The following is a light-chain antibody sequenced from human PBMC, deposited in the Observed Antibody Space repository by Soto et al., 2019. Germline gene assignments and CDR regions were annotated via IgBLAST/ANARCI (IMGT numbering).Light chain of an antibody. J-gene: IGKJ1*01. CDR2: GAS. CDR3: QQYGNSPIT. Sequence: IVLTQSPGTLSLSPGERATLSCRASLSVRSTYLAWYRQKPGQAPRLLIYGASSRPTGSPDRFSGSGSGTDFTLTISRLEPEDFAVYYCQQYGNSPITFGQGTKVDIK. CDR1: LSVRSTY. V-gene: IGKV3-20*01.